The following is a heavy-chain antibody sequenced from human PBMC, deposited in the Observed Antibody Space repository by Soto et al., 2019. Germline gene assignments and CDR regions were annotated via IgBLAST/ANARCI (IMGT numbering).Heavy chain of an antibody. Sequence: GGSLRLSCAASGFTFDDYAMHWVRQAPGKGLEWVSGISWNSGSIGYADSVKGRFTISRDNAKNSLYLQMNSLRAEDTALYYCAKALSFSTSPDYWGQGTLVTVSS. J-gene: IGHJ4*02. CDR3: AKALSFSTSPDY. D-gene: IGHD2-2*01. V-gene: IGHV3-9*01. CDR2: ISWNSGSI. CDR1: GFTFDDYA.